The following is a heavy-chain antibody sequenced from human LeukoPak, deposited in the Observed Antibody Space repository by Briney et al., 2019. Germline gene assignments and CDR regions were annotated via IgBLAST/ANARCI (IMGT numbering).Heavy chain of an antibody. Sequence: GGSLRLSCAASGFTFSAYGMTWVRQAPGKGLEWVSAISGSGGNTYYADSVKGRFTISRDNSKNTLYLHLNSLRAEDTALYYCAKDIVSGWHHYYYYMDIWGKGTTVTISS. CDR3: AKDIVSGWHHYYYYMDI. CDR2: ISGSGGNT. CDR1: GFTFSAYG. D-gene: IGHD6-19*01. V-gene: IGHV3-23*01. J-gene: IGHJ6*03.